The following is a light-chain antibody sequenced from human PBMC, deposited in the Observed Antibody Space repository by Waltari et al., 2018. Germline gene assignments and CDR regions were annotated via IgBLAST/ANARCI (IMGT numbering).Light chain of an antibody. V-gene: IGLV1-40*01. Sequence: QSILTQPTSVSGAPGQRVPIPCTGSSSNIGSGHAVPLYQAFPGTAPKLLIYGNNNRPSGVPDRFSGSKSGSSASLAINGLQAEDEADYCQSFDSNVRGGVVFDGGTKVTVL. CDR2: GNN. CDR1: SSNIGSGHA. J-gene: IGLJ3*02. CDR3: QSFDSNVRGGVV.